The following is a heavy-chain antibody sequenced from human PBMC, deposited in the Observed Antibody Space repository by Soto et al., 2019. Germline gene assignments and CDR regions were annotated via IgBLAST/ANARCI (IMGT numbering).Heavy chain of an antibody. Sequence: LSCAPILFGFSNTWLNWVDKASWLGVEWVGPIKSKTDGGTTDYAASVKGRFTISRDDSKNTLYLQMNSLKTEDTAVYYCTTAVGATTAYYYYYHGMDVWGQGTTVTVSS. J-gene: IGHJ6*02. CDR1: LFGFSNTW. D-gene: IGHD1-26*01. CDR2: IKSKTDGGTT. V-gene: IGHV3-15*07. CDR3: TTAVGATTAYYYYYHGMDV.